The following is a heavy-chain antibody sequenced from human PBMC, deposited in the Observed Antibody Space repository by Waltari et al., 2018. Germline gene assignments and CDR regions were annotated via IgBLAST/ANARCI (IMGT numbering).Heavy chain of an antibody. CDR1: GFTFSSYS. J-gene: IGHJ4*02. D-gene: IGHD1-26*01. CDR2: ISSSSSYI. V-gene: IGHV3-21*01. Sequence: EVQLVESGGGLVKPGGSLSLSCAASGFTFSSYSMNWVRPAPGKGLEWVSSISSSSSYIYYADSVKGRFTISRDNAKNSLYLQMNSLRAEDTAVYYCARDIGKNDYWGQGTLVTVSS. CDR3: ARDIGKNDY.